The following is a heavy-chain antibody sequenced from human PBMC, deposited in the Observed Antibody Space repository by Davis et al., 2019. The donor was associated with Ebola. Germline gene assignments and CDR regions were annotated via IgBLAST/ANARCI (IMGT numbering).Heavy chain of an antibody. CDR1: GYTFTSYA. CDR3: ARASPAYYYGSGTGYYGMDV. D-gene: IGHD3-10*01. CDR2: INAGNGNT. V-gene: IGHV1-3*01. Sequence: AASVKVSCKASGYTFTSYAMHWVRQAPGQRLEWMGWINAGNGNTKYSQKFQGRVTITRDTSASTAYMELSSLRSEDTAVYYCARASPAYYYGSGTGYYGMDVWGQGTTVTVSS. J-gene: IGHJ6*02.